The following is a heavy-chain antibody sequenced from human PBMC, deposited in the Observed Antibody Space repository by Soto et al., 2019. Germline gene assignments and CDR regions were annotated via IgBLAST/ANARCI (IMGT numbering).Heavy chain of an antibody. D-gene: IGHD3-9*01. Sequence: GESLKTSCKSSGYSFTDYWIGWVRQMPGKGLEWMGIIYPGDSDARYSPSFQGQVTISVDTSINTAFLRWNSLTASDTAMYYCARQADYNILTGYFYYFDYWGQGSLVTVSS. CDR2: IYPGDSDA. CDR3: ARQADYNILTGYFYYFDY. J-gene: IGHJ4*02. V-gene: IGHV5-51*01. CDR1: GYSFTDYW.